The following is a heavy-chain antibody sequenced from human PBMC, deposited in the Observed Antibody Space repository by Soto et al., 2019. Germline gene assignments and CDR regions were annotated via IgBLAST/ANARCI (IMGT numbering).Heavy chain of an antibody. V-gene: IGHV4-61*01. Sequence: SETLSLTCTVSGGSVSSGSYYWSWIRQPPGKGLEWIGYIYYSGSTNYNPSLKSQVTISVDTSKNQFSLKLSSVTAADTAVYYCARDDLRGVIRTGAFDIWGQGTMVTVSS. CDR2: IYYSGST. CDR3: ARDDLRGVIRTGAFDI. J-gene: IGHJ3*02. CDR1: GGSVSSGSYY. D-gene: IGHD3-10*01.